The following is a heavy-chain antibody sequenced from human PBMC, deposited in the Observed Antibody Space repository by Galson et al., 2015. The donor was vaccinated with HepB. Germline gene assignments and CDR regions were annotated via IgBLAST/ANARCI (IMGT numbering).Heavy chain of an antibody. CDR1: GVTLSHYG. J-gene: IGHJ4*02. CDR2: VSYDGGTK. V-gene: IGHV3-30*03. Sequence: SLRLSCAASGVTLSHYGMHWVRQAPGKGLEWVAVVSYDGGTKYYADSVKGRFTISKDKSRNTVYLQMDTLRPEDTAVYFCAREGDTYRSGRYGSWGQGTLVTVSS. CDR3: AREGDTYRSGRYGS. D-gene: IGHD6-13*01.